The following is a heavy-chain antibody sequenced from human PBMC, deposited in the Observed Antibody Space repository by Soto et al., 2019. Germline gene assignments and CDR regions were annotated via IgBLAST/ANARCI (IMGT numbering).Heavy chain of an antibody. D-gene: IGHD3-9*01. CDR2: IYYSGST. Sequence: QLQLQESGPGLVKPSEALSLTCSVSGGSISSSSYYWGWIRQPPGKGLEWIGSIYYSGSTYYNPSLKSRVTIAIDKSKNQFSLKLSSLTAADTAVYYCARREGLATISYYFDFWGQGTLVTVSS. CDR1: GGSISSSSYY. CDR3: ARREGLATISYYFDF. V-gene: IGHV4-39*01. J-gene: IGHJ4*02.